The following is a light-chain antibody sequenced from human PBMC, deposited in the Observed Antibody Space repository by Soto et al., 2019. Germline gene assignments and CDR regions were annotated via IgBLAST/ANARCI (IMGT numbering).Light chain of an antibody. CDR3: QQRSNRPTTT. Sequence: EIVLTQSPATLSLSPGERATLSCRASQSVGSYLAWYQQKPGQAPRPLIYDASNRATGIPARFSGSGSGTDFTLTISSLEPEDFAVYYCQQRSNRPTTTFGQGTRLEIK. CDR2: DAS. V-gene: IGKV3-11*01. J-gene: IGKJ5*01. CDR1: QSVGSY.